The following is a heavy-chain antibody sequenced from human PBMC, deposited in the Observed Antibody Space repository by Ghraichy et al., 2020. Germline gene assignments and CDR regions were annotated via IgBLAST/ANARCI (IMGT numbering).Heavy chain of an antibody. CDR1: GFTFSSYS. V-gene: IGHV3-21*01. Sequence: GGSLRLSCAASGFTFSSYSMNWVRQAPGKGLEWVSSISSSSSYIYYADSVKGRFTISRDNAKNSLYLQMNSLRAEDTAVYYCARDPSTTYGGNPDFDYWGQGTLVTVSP. D-gene: IGHD4-23*01. J-gene: IGHJ4*02. CDR2: ISSSSSYI. CDR3: ARDPSTTYGGNPDFDY.